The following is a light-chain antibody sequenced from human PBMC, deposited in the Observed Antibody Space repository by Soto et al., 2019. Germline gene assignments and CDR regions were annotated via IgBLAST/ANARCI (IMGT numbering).Light chain of an antibody. CDR1: SSDVGGYTY. CDR2: EVS. V-gene: IGLV2-14*01. J-gene: IGLJ1*01. Sequence: QSVLTQPASVSGSPGQSITISCTGTSSDVGGYTYVSWYQQHPSKAPKLMIYEVSNRPSGVSNRFSGSKSGNTASLTISGLQADDEADYYCRSYTSSLYVFGTGTKLTVL. CDR3: RSYTSSLYV.